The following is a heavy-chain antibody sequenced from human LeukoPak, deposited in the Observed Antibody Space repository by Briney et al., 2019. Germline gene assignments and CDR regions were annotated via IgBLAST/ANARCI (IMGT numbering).Heavy chain of an antibody. D-gene: IGHD5-18*01. J-gene: IGHJ4*02. V-gene: IGHV3-23*01. CDR1: GFTFSSYA. CDR3: AKGSGRGSSSALDY. CDR2: ISGSGGST. Sequence: TGGSLRLSCAASGFTFSSYAMSWVRQAPGKGLEWVSAISGSGGSTYYADSVKGRFTISRDNSKNTLYLQMNSLRAEDTAVYYCAKGSGRGSSSALDYWGQGTLVTVSS.